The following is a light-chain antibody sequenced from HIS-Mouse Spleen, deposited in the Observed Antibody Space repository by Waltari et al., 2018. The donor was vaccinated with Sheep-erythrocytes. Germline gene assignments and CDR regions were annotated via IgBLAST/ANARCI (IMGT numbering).Light chain of an antibody. CDR1: SSDVGSYNL. Sequence: QSALTQPASVSGSPGQSITISCTGTSSDVGSYNLVSWYQQHPGKAPKLMIYAGSKRLSGVSNRFSGSKSGNTDSLTISGLQHEDEADYYCCSYAGSSTPWVFGGGTKLTVL. CDR3: CSYAGSSTPWV. V-gene: IGLV2-23*01. CDR2: AGS. J-gene: IGLJ3*02.